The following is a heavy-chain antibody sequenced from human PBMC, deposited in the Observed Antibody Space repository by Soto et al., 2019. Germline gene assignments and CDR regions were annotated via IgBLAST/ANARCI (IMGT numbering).Heavy chain of an antibody. Sequence: QVQLQESGPGLVKPSQTLSLTCTVSGASMNSVAFYWNWVRQHPETGLEWIGYVYYTGGAYYNPSLKSRAAISIDTSRSQFSLKLNSVTAADTAVYYCARSIGTRPYFDYWGQGSLVTVSS. J-gene: IGHJ4*02. CDR2: VYYTGGA. V-gene: IGHV4-31*03. D-gene: IGHD6-6*01. CDR1: GASMNSVAFY. CDR3: ARSIGTRPYFDY.